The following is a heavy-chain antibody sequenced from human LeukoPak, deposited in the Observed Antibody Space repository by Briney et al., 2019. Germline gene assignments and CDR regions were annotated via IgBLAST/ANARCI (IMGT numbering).Heavy chain of an antibody. J-gene: IGHJ4*02. Sequence: PSETLSLTCAVSGGSISSNNYSWAWIRQPPGKGLEWIGYIYYSGSTNYNPSLKSRVTISVDTSKNQFSLKLSSVTAADTAVYYCARHGDYYDSSVSSQIDYWGQGTLVTVSS. V-gene: IGHV4-61*05. CDR2: IYYSGST. D-gene: IGHD3-22*01. CDR3: ARHGDYYDSSVSSQIDY. CDR1: GGSISSNNYS.